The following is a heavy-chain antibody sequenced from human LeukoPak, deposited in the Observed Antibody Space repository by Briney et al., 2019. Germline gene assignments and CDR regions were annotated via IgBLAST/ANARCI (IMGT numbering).Heavy chain of an antibody. CDR1: GGTFSSDG. CDR2: IIPILDIT. Sequence: SVKVSCKASGGTFSSDGISWVRQAPGQGLEWMGRIIPILDITNYAQKFQGRVTITADKSTSTAYMELSSLRSEDTAVYFCARGFGSSTSYVSDFDFWGQGTLVTVSS. J-gene: IGHJ4*02. CDR3: ARGFGSSTSYVSDFDF. D-gene: IGHD3-16*01. V-gene: IGHV1-69*04.